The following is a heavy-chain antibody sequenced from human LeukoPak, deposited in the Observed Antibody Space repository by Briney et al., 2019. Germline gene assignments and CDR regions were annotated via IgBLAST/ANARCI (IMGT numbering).Heavy chain of an antibody. CDR2: IYSGGST. D-gene: IGHD3-22*01. J-gene: IGHJ3*02. Sequence: GGSLRLSCAASGFTFSSYEMNWVRQAPGKGLEWVSVIYSGGSTYYADSVKGRFTISRDNSKNTLYLQMNSLRAEDTAVYYCASGTYYYDSSGYPQPSDAFDIWGQGTMVTVSS. CDR3: ASGTYYYDSSGYPQPSDAFDI. V-gene: IGHV3-53*01. CDR1: GFTFSSYE.